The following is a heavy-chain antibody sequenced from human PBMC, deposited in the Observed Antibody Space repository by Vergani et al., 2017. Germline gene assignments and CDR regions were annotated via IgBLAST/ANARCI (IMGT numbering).Heavy chain of an antibody. V-gene: IGHV1-46*01. J-gene: IGHJ5*02. Sequence: QVQLVQSGAEVKKPGASVKVSCKASGYTFTSYYIHWVRQAPGQGLEWMGIINPSGGIPSYAQKFPGRVTMTRDTSTSTVYMGLSSLRSEDTAVYYCAILDSSLNWFDPWGQGTLVTVSS. CDR2: INPSGGIP. CDR1: GYTFTSYY. D-gene: IGHD6-6*01. CDR3: AILDSSLNWFDP.